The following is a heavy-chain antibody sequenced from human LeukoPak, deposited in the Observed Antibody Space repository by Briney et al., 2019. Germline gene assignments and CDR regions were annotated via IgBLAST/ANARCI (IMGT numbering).Heavy chain of an antibody. V-gene: IGHV3-21*01. CDR2: IGSSSTFI. CDR3: AKAHPGFDY. J-gene: IGHJ4*02. Sequence: WESLTLSCETYGFTCRSISKNWVRQAPGKGLEWVSSIGSSSTFIYYADSVKGRFTISRDNAKNSLFLQMNSLRADDTAVYYCAKAHPGFDYWGQGTLVTVSS. CDR1: GFTCRSIS.